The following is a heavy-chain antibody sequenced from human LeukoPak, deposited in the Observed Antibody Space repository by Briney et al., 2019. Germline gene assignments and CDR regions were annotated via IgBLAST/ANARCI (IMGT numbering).Heavy chain of an antibody. CDR1: GFTFSSYA. CDR2: ISGSGGST. V-gene: IGHV3-23*01. D-gene: IGHD6-13*01. J-gene: IGHJ5*02. CDR3: AKDSPGRDSSSWYGLKSYNWFDP. Sequence: PGGSLRLSCAASGFTFSSYAMSWVRQAPGKGLEWVSAISGSGGSTYYADSVKGRFTISRDNSKNTLYLQMNSLRAEDTAVYYCAKDSPGRDSSSWYGLKSYNWFDPWGQGTLVTVSS.